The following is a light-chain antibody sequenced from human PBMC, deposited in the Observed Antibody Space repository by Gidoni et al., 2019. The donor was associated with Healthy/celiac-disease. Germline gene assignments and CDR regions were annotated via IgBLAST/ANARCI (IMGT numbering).Light chain of an antibody. CDR1: SSDVGGYND. CDR2: EVS. J-gene: IGLJ3*02. CDR3: SSYTSSSTLEWV. V-gene: IGLV2-14*01. Sequence: QSALTQPASVSGSPGQSITISCTGTSSDVGGYNDVSWYQQHPGKAPKLMIYEVSNRPSGVPDRFSGSKSGNTASLTISGLQAEDEADYYCSSYTSSSTLEWVFGGGTKLTVL.